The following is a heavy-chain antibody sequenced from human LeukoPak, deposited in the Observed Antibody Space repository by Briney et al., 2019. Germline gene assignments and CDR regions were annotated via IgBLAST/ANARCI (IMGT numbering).Heavy chain of an antibody. V-gene: IGHV3-30*04. CDR1: GFTFSSYA. J-gene: IGHJ6*02. CDR2: ISYDGSNK. Sequence: GGSLRLSCAASGFTFSSYAMHWVRQAPGKGLEWVAVISYDGSNKYYADSVKGRFTISRDNSKNTLYLQVNSLRAEDTAVYYCARVGYSYGSYYYYGMDVWGQGTTVTVSS. D-gene: IGHD5-18*01. CDR3: ARVGYSYGSYYYYGMDV.